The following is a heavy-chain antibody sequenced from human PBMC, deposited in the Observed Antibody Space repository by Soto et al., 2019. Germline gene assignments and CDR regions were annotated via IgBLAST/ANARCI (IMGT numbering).Heavy chain of an antibody. D-gene: IGHD3-22*01. CDR2: IIPIFGTA. CDR3: AGAIDYYDSSGYPQTQFDY. Sequence: QVQLVQSGAEVKKPGSSVKVSCKASGGTFSSYAISWVRQAPGQGLEWMGGIIPIFGTANYAQKFQGRVTITADESTSTAYMELSSLRSEDTAVYYCAGAIDYYDSSGYPQTQFDYWGQGTLVTVSS. CDR1: GGTFSSYA. V-gene: IGHV1-69*01. J-gene: IGHJ4*02.